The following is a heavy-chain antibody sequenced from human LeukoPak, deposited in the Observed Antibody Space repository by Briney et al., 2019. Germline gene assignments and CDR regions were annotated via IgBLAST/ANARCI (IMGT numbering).Heavy chain of an antibody. CDR2: ISAYNGNT. D-gene: IGHD5-18*01. CDR3: ARSAWDTAMFYFDY. J-gene: IGHJ4*02. Sequence: ASVKVSCKASGYTFTSYGISWVRQAPGQGLEWMGWISAYNGNTSYAQKLQGRVTMTTDTSTSTAYMELRSLRSDDTAVYYCARSAWDTAMFYFDYWGQGTLVTVSS. V-gene: IGHV1-18*01. CDR1: GYTFTSYG.